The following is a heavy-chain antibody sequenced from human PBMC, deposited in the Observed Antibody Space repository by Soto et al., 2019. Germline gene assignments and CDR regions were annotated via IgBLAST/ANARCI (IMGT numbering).Heavy chain of an antibody. J-gene: IGHJ1*01. CDR1: GFSSSPFW. Sequence: EVQLVESGGGLVQPGGSLRLSFADSGFSSSPFWMTWVRQAPGKGLEWVALIKQDGSEELYVDSVKGRFTISRDNAKNSVYLQMDRLRVEDTAVYYCTGGSGWLETDWGQGTPVTVSS. CDR2: IKQDGSEE. V-gene: IGHV3-7*04. CDR3: TGGSGWLETD. D-gene: IGHD6-19*01.